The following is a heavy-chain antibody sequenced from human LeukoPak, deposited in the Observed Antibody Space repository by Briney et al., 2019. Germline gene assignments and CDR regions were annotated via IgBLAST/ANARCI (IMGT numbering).Heavy chain of an antibody. CDR2: ISWNSGDI. J-gene: IGHJ3*02. CDR3: AKTYDSSGYYYPDGFDI. CDR1: GFTFDDYA. D-gene: IGHD3-22*01. V-gene: IGHV3-9*03. Sequence: PGRSLRLSCAASGFTFDDYAMHWVRQAPGKGLEWVSGISWNSGDIGYADSVKGRFTISRDNAKNPLYLQMNSLRAEDMALYYCAKTYDSSGYYYPDGFDIWGQGTMVTVSS.